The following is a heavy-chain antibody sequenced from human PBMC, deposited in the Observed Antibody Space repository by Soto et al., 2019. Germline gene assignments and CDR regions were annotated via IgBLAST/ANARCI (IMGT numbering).Heavy chain of an antibody. J-gene: IGHJ5*02. D-gene: IGHD2-15*01. Sequence: QVQLQESGPGLVKPSQTLSLTCTVSGGSISSGDYYWTWIRQPPGKGLEWIGYVYYSGSTSYNPSLKSRVTISVETSKNQFSLKRRSVTAADTAVYYCARVGSPNWFDPWGQGTLVTVSS. CDR2: VYYSGST. V-gene: IGHV4-30-4*01. CDR1: GGSISSGDYY. CDR3: ARVGSPNWFDP.